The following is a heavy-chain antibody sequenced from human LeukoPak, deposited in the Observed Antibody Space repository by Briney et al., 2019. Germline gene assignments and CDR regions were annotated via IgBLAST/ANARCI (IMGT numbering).Heavy chain of an antibody. Sequence: SQTLSLTCTVSGGSISVGTYYCSWIRQPPGKGLEWIGYIYYSGSTYYNPSLKSRVYISVDTSKNQFSLKLSSVTAADTAVFYCARDRDGYNLDAFDIWGQGTMVTVSS. J-gene: IGHJ3*02. CDR1: GGSISVGTYY. CDR2: IYYSGST. CDR3: ARDRDGYNLDAFDI. D-gene: IGHD5-24*01. V-gene: IGHV4-30-4*08.